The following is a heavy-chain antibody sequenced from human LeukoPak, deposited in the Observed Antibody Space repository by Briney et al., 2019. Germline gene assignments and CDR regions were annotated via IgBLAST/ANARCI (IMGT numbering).Heavy chain of an antibody. Sequence: GGSLRLSCAASGFTFSSFWMSWVRQAPGKGLEWVANIKQDGSDKYYVDSVKGRFTISRDNAQNSLYLQMNSLRAEDTAMYYCAKGLVAAGKVSDSWGQGTLVTVPS. V-gene: IGHV3-7*05. CDR3: AKGLVAAGKVSDS. CDR2: IKQDGSDK. J-gene: IGHJ4*02. CDR1: GFTFSSFW. D-gene: IGHD2-2*01.